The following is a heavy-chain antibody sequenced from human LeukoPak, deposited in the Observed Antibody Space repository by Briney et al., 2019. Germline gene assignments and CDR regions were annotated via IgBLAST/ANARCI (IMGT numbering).Heavy chain of an antibody. J-gene: IGHJ4*02. CDR1: GYTFTDYY. V-gene: IGHV1-2*02. CDR2: INPNDGDT. Sequence: GASVKVSCKASGYTFTDYYMHWVRRAPGQGFEWMGWINPNDGDTNYAQKFQGRVTMTRDTSISTAHMEVSRLRSDDTAVYYCARANFLYCSSSTCLFDYWGRGTLVTVSS. CDR3: ARANFLYCSSSTCLFDY. D-gene: IGHD2-2*01.